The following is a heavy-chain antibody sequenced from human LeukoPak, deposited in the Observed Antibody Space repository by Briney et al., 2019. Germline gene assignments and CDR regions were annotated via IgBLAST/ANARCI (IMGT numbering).Heavy chain of an antibody. CDR3: ARLPTNGDVDTAMDFDY. V-gene: IGHV4-61*01. J-gene: IGHJ4*02. CDR1: GGSVSSGSYY. Sequence: SETLSLTCTVSGGSVSSGSYYWSWIRQPPGKGLEWIGYIYYSGSINYNPSLKSRVTISVNTSKNQFSLKLSSVTAADTAVYYCARLPTNGDVDTAMDFDYWGQGTLVTVSS. CDR2: IYYSGSI. D-gene: IGHD5-18*01.